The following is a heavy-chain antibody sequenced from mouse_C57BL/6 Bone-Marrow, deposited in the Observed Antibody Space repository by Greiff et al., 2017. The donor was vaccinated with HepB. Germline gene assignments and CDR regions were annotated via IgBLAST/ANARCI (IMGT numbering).Heavy chain of an antibody. CDR1: GYTFTSYW. V-gene: IGHV1-55*01. CDR2: IYPGSGST. J-gene: IGHJ2*01. Sequence: VQLQQPGAELVKPGASVKMSCKASGYTFTSYWITWVKQRPGQGLEWIGDIYPGSGSTNYNEKFKSKATLTVDTSSSTAYMQLSSLTSEDSAVYYCARSYYGSSYVNYFDYWGQGTTLTVSS. D-gene: IGHD1-1*01. CDR3: ARSYYGSSYVNYFDY.